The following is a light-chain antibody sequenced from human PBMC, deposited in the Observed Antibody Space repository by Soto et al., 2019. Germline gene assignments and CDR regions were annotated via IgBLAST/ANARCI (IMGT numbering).Light chain of an antibody. CDR3: LQYGSSPWT. CDR2: GAS. CDR1: LSVSSSY. V-gene: IGKV3-20*01. Sequence: EIVLTQSPGTLSLSPGERATLSCRASLSVSSSYLAWYQQKPGQAPRLLIYGASSRATGIPDRFSGSGSGTDFTLTISILEPEDFAVYYCLQYGSSPWTFGQGTKVEIK. J-gene: IGKJ1*01.